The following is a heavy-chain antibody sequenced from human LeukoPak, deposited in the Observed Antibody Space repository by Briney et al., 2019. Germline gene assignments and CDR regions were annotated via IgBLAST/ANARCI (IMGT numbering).Heavy chain of an antibody. V-gene: IGHV4-4*07. CDR3: ARADYSSTWSHDYYYMDV. CDR1: GGSISSYY. D-gene: IGHD6-13*01. Sequence: SETLSLTCTVSGGSISSYYWSWIRQPAGKGLEWIGRIHTSGSTNYNPSLKSRVTMSGDMSKNQFSLKLSSVTAADTAVYYCARADYSSTWSHDYYYMDVWGKGTTVTVSS. CDR2: IHTSGST. J-gene: IGHJ6*03.